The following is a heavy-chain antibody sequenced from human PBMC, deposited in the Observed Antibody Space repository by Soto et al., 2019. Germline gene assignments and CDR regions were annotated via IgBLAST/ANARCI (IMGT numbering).Heavy chain of an antibody. CDR2: IYSDGRT. Sequence: GSLRLSGAASGCTVSNTYMSWVRQAPGKGLECVSIIYSDGRTFYADSVKGRFTISRDNSKNTLFLQMNSLREEDTAVYYCAKSERVDYWGQGTLVTVYS. V-gene: IGHV3-53*01. D-gene: IGHD6-25*01. J-gene: IGHJ4*02. CDR3: AKSERVDY. CDR1: GCTVSNTY.